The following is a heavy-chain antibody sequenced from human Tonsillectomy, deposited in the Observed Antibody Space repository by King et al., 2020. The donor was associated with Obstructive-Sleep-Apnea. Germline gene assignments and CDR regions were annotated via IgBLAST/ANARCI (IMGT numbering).Heavy chain of an antibody. CDR1: DYSISSNYY. J-gene: IGHJ4*02. D-gene: IGHD6-13*01. Sequence: QLQESGPGLVKPSETLSLTCTVSDYSISSNYYWGWIRQPPGKGLEWIGSIYHSGTTYYNPSLKSRVTMSIDTSKNEFSLKLSSVTAADTAVYYCAGYTSSWSRTTDYWGQGTLVTVSS. V-gene: IGHV4-38-2*02. CDR2: IYHSGTT. CDR3: AGYTSSWSRTTDY.